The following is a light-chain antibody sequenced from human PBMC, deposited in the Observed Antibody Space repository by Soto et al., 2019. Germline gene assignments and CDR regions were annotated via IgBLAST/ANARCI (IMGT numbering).Light chain of an antibody. Sequence: EIVMTQSPATLSVSPGERATLSCRASQSVSSNLAWYQQKPGQAPRLLIYGASTRATGIPARFSGSGSGTEFTLTISSLQYEDVAVYYCHQYNNCPPLTFGGGTKVEIK. CDR3: HQYNNCPPLT. CDR1: QSVSSN. J-gene: IGKJ4*02. CDR2: GAS. V-gene: IGKV3-15*01.